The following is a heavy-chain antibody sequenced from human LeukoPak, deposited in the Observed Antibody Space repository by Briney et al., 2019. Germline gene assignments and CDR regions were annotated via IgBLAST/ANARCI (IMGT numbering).Heavy chain of an antibody. CDR2: INAGNGNT. CDR3: ARVKTGYSSGWYAFDI. Sequence: ASVKVSCKASGYTFTSYAMHWVRQAPGQRLEWMGWINAGNGNTKYSQKFQGRVTITRDTSASTAYMELSSLRSEDTAVYYCARVKTGYSSGWYAFDIWGQGTMVTVSS. V-gene: IGHV1-3*01. D-gene: IGHD6-19*01. CDR1: GYTFTSYA. J-gene: IGHJ3*02.